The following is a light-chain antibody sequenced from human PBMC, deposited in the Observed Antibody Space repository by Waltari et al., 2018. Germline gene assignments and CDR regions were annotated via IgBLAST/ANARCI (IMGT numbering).Light chain of an antibody. CDR2: GAS. CDR3: QQYNNRRRT. Sequence: EIVMTQSPATLSVSPGERATLSCRASQSVSNNLAWYQQKPGQAPRLLIYGASTRATGIPARFSGSGSGTEFTLTISSLQSEDFAVYYCQQYNNRRRTFGQGTKVEIK. V-gene: IGKV3-15*01. J-gene: IGKJ1*01. CDR1: QSVSNN.